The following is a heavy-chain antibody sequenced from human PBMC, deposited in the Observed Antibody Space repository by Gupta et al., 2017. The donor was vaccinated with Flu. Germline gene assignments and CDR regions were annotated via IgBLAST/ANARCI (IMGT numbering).Heavy chain of an antibody. CDR1: GFTFSSYA. Sequence: EVQLLESGGGLVQPGGSLRPSCAASGFTFSSYAMSWVRQAPGKGLEWVSAISGSGGSTYYADSVKGRCTISRDNSKNTLYLQMKSLRAEETAVYYCAKVKNVDDGWSGYYGPLDYWGQGTLVTVSS. D-gene: IGHD3-3*01. CDR3: AKVKNVDDGWSGYYGPLDY. V-gene: IGHV3-23*01. CDR2: ISGSGGST. J-gene: IGHJ4*02.